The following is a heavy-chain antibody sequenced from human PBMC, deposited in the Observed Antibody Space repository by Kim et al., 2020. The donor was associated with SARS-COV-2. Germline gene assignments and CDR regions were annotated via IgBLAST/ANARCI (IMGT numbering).Heavy chain of an antibody. Sequence: YSPSFQGHVTISADKSISTAYLQWSSLKASDTAMYYCARQDCGGDCPADYWGQGTLVTVSS. J-gene: IGHJ4*02. D-gene: IGHD2-21*02. V-gene: IGHV5-10-1*01. CDR3: ARQDCGGDCPADY.